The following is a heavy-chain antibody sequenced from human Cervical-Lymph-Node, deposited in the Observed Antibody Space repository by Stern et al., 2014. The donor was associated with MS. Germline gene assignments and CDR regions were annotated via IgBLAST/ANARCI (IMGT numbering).Heavy chain of an antibody. CDR3: ARGYCTSSSCYIGNWFDP. CDR2: INLKSGGT. D-gene: IGHD2-2*01. Sequence: VQLVQSGAEVKKPGASVKVSCTASGYTFTGYYMNWVRQAPGQGLEWMGRINLKSGGTNYVEEVQDRVTMTRAPSLSTAYMELSRLRSDDTAVYYCARGYCTSSSCYIGNWFDPWGQGTLVTVSS. V-gene: IGHV1-2*06. CDR1: GYTFTGYY. J-gene: IGHJ5*02.